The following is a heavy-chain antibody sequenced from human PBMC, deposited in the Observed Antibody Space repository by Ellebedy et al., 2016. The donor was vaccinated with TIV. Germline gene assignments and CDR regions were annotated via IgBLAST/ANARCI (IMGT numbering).Heavy chain of an antibody. Sequence: PGGSLRLSCAASGFTFSSYWMHWVRQVPGKGLVWVSRINSDGSRTTYADSVKGRFTISRDNAKNTLYLQMNSLRAEDTAVYYCASRGVAVQGADYWGQGTLVTVSS. V-gene: IGHV3-74*01. J-gene: IGHJ4*02. CDR1: GFTFSSYW. D-gene: IGHD3-10*01. CDR3: ASRGVAVQGADY. CDR2: INSDGSRT.